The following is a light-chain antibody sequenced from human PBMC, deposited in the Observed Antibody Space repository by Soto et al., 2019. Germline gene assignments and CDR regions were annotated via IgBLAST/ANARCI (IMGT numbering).Light chain of an antibody. Sequence: IQMPRAASSLSASVGDRVTITYRASQSISRNLNWYQQKPGKAPKFLIFAASALQSGVPSRFSGSGSGTDFTLTSSNRQPEDFAGYYWQQTYSSPITFRQGTRLEIK. CDR1: QSISRN. CDR2: AAS. CDR3: QQTYSSPIT. V-gene: IGKV1-39*01. J-gene: IGKJ5*01.